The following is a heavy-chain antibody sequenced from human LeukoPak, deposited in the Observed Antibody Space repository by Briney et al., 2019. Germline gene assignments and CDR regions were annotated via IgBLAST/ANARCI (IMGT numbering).Heavy chain of an antibody. V-gene: IGHV3-53*01. CDR1: GFTVSSNY. CDR3: ARTTMVRGVTCFDY. Sequence: PGGSLRLSCAASGFTVSSNYMNWVRRAPGKGLEWVSVIYSGGSTYYADSVKGRFTISRDNSKNTLYLQMNSLRAEDTAVYFCARTTMVRGVTCFDYWSQGTLVTVSS. J-gene: IGHJ4*02. D-gene: IGHD3-10*01. CDR2: IYSGGST.